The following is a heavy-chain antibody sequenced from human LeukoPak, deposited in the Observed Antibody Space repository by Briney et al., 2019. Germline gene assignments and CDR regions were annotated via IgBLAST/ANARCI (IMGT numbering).Heavy chain of an antibody. CDR2: ISAYNGNT. D-gene: IGHD3-3*01. V-gene: IGHV1-18*01. CDR3: ARGPKDFWSGYYRKHFDY. Sequence: ASVKVSCKASGYTFTSYGISWVRQAPGQGLEWMGWISAYNGNTNYAQKLQGRVTMTTDTSTSTAYMELRSLRSDDTAVYYCARGPKDFWSGYYRKHFDYWGQGTLVTVSS. CDR1: GYTFTSYG. J-gene: IGHJ4*02.